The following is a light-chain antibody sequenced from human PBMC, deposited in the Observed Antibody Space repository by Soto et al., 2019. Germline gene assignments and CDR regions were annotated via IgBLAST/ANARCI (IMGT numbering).Light chain of an antibody. CDR1: QVIRNS. CDR3: QQRSNWPA. J-gene: IGKJ1*01. Sequence: VLTQSPATLSLSPGESATLSCRASQVIRNSLAWYQRKPGQAPRLLIYDASTRATGIPARFSGSGSGTDFTLTISSLEPEDFAVYYCQQRSNWPAFGQGTKVEIK. V-gene: IGKV3-11*01. CDR2: DAS.